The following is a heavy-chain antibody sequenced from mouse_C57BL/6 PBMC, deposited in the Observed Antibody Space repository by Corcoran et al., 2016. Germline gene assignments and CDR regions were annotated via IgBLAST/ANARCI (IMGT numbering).Heavy chain of an antibody. J-gene: IGHJ2*01. CDR3: ARSRDYGPPFDY. CDR2: IDPANGNT. CDR1: GFNIKNTY. V-gene: IGHV14-3*01. D-gene: IGHD1-1*01. Sequence: EVQLQQSVAELVRPGASVKLSCTASGFNIKNTYMHWVKQRPEQGLEWIGRIDPANGNTKYAPKFQGKATITADTSSNTAYLQLSSLTSEDSAVYFCARSRDYGPPFDYWGQGTTLTVSS.